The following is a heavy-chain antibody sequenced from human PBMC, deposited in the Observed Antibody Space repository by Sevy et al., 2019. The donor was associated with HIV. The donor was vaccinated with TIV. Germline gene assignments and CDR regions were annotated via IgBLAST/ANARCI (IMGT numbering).Heavy chain of an antibody. J-gene: IGHJ4*02. Sequence: GRSLRLSCAASGFTFSSYAMSWVRQAPGKGLEWVSVISGSGGTTYYADSVRGRFTISRDNSKNTLFLQMNSLRAEDTAVYYCAKEGGIVVVPAAIDYWGQGTLVTVSS. CDR1: GFTFSSYA. CDR3: AKEGGIVVVPAAIDY. CDR2: ISGSGGTT. V-gene: IGHV3-23*01. D-gene: IGHD2-2*01.